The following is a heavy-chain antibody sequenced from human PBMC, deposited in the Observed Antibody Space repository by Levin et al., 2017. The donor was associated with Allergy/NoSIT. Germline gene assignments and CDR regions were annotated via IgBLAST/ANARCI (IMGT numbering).Heavy chain of an antibody. V-gene: IGHV6-1*01. D-gene: IGHD3-22*01. J-gene: IGHJ6*02. CDR3: ARAQRELLHHDGMDV. Sequence: SETLSLTCAISGDSVSSFSVGWNWIRQSPSRGLEWLGRAYYRSKWYNDYAVSVRSRIIITPDTSKNQFSLQLNSVTPEDTAVYYCARAQRELLHHDGMDVWGQGTTVSVSS. CDR2: AYYRSKWYN. CDR1: GDSVSSFSVG.